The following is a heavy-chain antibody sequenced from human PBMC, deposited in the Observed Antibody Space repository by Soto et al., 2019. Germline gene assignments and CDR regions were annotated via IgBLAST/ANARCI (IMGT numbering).Heavy chain of an antibody. CDR3: ASEQGDGYNYYFDY. CDR2: IIPILGIA. V-gene: IGHV1-69*02. D-gene: IGHD5-12*01. J-gene: IGHJ4*02. Sequence: QVQLVQSGAEVKKPGTSVKVSCKTSGGTFSSYTISWVRQAPGQGREWMGRIIPILGIANFAQRLQGRVTITADKSTSTAYMEMSSLRGEDTAIYYCASEQGDGYNYYFDYWGQGTLVTVSS. CDR1: GGTFSSYT.